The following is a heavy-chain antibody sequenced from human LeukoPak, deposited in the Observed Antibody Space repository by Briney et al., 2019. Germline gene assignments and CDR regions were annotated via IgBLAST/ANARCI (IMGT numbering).Heavy chain of an antibody. Sequence: SETLSLTCAVYGGSFSGYYWSWIRQPPGKGLEWIGEINHSGSTNYNPSLKSRVTISVDTSRNQFSLKLSSVTAADTAVYYCARLGRITMIVVVTNYYYYYMDVWGKGTTVTVSS. V-gene: IGHV4-34*01. CDR3: ARLGRITMIVVVTNYYYYYMDV. CDR1: GGSFSGYY. CDR2: INHSGST. J-gene: IGHJ6*03. D-gene: IGHD3-22*01.